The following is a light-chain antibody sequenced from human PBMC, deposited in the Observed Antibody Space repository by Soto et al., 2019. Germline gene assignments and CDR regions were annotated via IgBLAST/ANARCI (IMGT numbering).Light chain of an antibody. CDR1: QSISSW. V-gene: IGKV1-5*01. CDR3: QQYYSYSPFT. Sequence: DIQMTQSPSTLSASVGDRVTVTCRASQSISSWLAWYQQKPGKAPKLLIYDASSLESGVPSRFSGSGSGAEFTLTISSLQPDDFATYYCQQYYSYSPFTFGSGTKVHI. J-gene: IGKJ3*01. CDR2: DAS.